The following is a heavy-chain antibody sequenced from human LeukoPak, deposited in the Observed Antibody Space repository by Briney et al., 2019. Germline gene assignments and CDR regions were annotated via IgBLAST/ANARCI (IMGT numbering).Heavy chain of an antibody. D-gene: IGHD1-26*01. J-gene: IGHJ4*02. CDR2: ISGSGGST. V-gene: IGHV3-23*01. CDR1: GFTFSSYA. Sequence: PGGSLRLSCAASGFTFSSYAMSWVRQAPGKGLEWVSAISGSGGSTYYADSVKGRFTLSRDYPKSTLYLQMNSLRAEDTAVYFCAKYSGSYYYPPNWDSWGQGTLVTVSS. CDR3: AKYSGSYYYPPNWDS.